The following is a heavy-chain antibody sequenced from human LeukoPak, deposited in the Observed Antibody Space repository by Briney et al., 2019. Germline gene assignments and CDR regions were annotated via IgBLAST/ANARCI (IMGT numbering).Heavy chain of an antibody. D-gene: IGHD6-19*01. CDR3: ATDLLCSSGVYFDY. CDR2: LDPEDGET. J-gene: IGHJ4*02. Sequence: ASVKVSCKVSGYTLTELSIHWVRQAPGNGLEWMGGLDPEDGETIYAQKFQGRVTMTEDTSTDTAYIELSSLRSEDTAVYYCATDLLCSSGVYFDYWGQGALVTVSS. CDR1: GYTLTELS. V-gene: IGHV1-24*01.